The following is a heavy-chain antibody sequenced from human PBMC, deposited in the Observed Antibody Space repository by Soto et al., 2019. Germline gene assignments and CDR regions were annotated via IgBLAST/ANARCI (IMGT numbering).Heavy chain of an antibody. D-gene: IGHD2-2*01. Sequence: EVQLLESGGGLVQPGGSLRLSCAASGFTFSSYAMSWVRQAPGKGLEWVSTITGSADSTYYADSVKGRFTISRDNPRNTLSLHRTSLRAGDTAVYYCARGGRGHFGTRTSCLSNFNYWGKGTLVTVSS. CDR3: ARGGRGHFGTRTSCLSNFNY. CDR1: GFTFSSYA. J-gene: IGHJ4*02. V-gene: IGHV3-23*01. CDR2: ITGSADST.